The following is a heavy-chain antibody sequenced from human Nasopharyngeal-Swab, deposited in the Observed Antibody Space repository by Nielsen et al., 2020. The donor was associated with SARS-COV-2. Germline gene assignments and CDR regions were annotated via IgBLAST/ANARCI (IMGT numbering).Heavy chain of an antibody. CDR3: ARFPSQGSSWLVGATPSTFDY. J-gene: IGHJ4*02. CDR1: GYSFTSYW. CDR2: IYPGDSDT. D-gene: IGHD1-26*01. Sequence: KVSCKGSGYSFTSYWIGWVRQMPGKGLEWMGIIYPGDSDTRYSPSFQGQVTISADKSISTAYLQWRSLKASDTAMYYCARFPSQGSSWLVGATPSTFDYWGQGTLVTVSS. V-gene: IGHV5-51*01.